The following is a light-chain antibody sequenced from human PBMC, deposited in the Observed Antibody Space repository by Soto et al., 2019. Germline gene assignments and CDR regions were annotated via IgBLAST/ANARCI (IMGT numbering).Light chain of an antibody. V-gene: IGLV2-14*01. CDR2: EVS. CDR3: SSYTGSSPVV. CDR1: SSDVGGYTY. Sequence: QSALTQPASVSGSPGQSITISCTGTSSDVGGYTYVSWYQQHPGKAPKLMIYEVSNRPSGVSNRFSGSKSGNTASLTISGLQAEDEADYYCSSYTGSSPVVFGGGTKLTVL. J-gene: IGLJ2*01.